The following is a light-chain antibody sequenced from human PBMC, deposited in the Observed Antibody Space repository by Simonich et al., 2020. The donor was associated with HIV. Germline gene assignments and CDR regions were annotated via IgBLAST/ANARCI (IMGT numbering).Light chain of an antibody. Sequence: QSALPQPASVSGSPGQSITISCTGTSSDVGGYSYVSWYQQHPGKAPNFLIYAVTKRPSGFTNGFSGSKSGNTASLTISGLQAEDEADYYCCSYAGSYTWVFGGGTKLTVL. CDR2: AVT. J-gene: IGLJ3*02. V-gene: IGLV2-14*01. CDR3: CSYAGSYTWV. CDR1: SSDVGGYSY.